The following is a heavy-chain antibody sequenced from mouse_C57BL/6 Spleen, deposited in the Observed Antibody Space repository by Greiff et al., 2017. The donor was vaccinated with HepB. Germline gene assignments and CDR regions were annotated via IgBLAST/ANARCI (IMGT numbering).Heavy chain of an antibody. CDR2: IDPETGGT. CDR1: GYTFTNYE. D-gene: IGHD4-1*01. V-gene: IGHV1-15*01. Sequence: VQLQQSGAELVRPGASVTLSCKASGYTFTNYEMHWVKQTPVHGLEWIGAIDPETGGTAYNQKFKCKAILTADKSSSTAYMAWRSLTAEVSDVYYCTRFTGSSFGYWGQGTTLTVSA. J-gene: IGHJ2*01. CDR3: TRFTGSSFGY.